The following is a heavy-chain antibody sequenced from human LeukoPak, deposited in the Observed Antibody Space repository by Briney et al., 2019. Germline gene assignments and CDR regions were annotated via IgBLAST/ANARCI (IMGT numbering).Heavy chain of an antibody. V-gene: IGHV3-30*02. D-gene: IGHD2-2*01. J-gene: IGHJ5*02. CDR2: IRYDGSNK. CDR1: GFTFSSYG. CDR3: AKGVYCSSTSCSRISPFDP. Sequence: GGSLRLSCAASGFTFSSYGMHWVRQAPGKGLEWVAFIRYDGSNKYYADSVKGRFTISRDNSKNTLYLQMNSLRAEDTAVYYCAKGVYCSSTSCSRISPFDPWGQGTLVTVSS.